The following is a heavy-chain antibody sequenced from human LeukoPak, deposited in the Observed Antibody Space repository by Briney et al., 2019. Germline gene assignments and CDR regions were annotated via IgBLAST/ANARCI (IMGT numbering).Heavy chain of an antibody. V-gene: IGHV4-59*01. CDR2: IYYSGST. D-gene: IGHD6-13*01. J-gene: IGHJ4*02. CDR3: ARNLIAAAGTYYFDY. CDR1: GGSISSYY. Sequence: SETLSLTYTVSGGSISSYYWSWIRQPPGKGLEWIGYIYYSGSTNYNPSLKSRVTISVDTSKNQFSLKLSPVTAADTAVYYCARNLIAAAGTYYFDYWGQGTLVTVSS.